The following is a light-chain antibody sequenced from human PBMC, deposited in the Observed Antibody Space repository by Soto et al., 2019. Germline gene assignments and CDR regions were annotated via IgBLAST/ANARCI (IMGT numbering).Light chain of an antibody. CDR3: LQHYDFPPT. V-gene: IGKV1-6*01. Sequence: AVQLTQSPSSLSASVGDRVTITCRASQGIRDDLAWFQQSPGKAPKVLIYATANLQSGVPSRFSDSGSGTDFTLTISSLQPEDFATYYCLQHYDFPPTFGQGTKVDIK. CDR2: ATA. CDR1: QGIRDD. J-gene: IGKJ1*01.